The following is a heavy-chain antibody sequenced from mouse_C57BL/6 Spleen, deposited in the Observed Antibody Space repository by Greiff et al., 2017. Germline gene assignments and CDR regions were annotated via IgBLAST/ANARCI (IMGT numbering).Heavy chain of an antibody. D-gene: IGHD2-4*01. CDR3: TSEGVYDYDGRGDFGY. CDR1: GYTFTDYE. V-gene: IGHV1-15*01. CDR2: IDPETGGT. Sequence: QVQLQQSGAELVRPGASVTLSCKASGYTFTDYEMHWVKQTPVHGLEWIGAIDPETGGTAYNQKFKGKAILTADKSSSTAYMELRCLTSADSAGYYCTSEGVYDYDGRGDFGYWGQGTTLTVSS. J-gene: IGHJ2*01.